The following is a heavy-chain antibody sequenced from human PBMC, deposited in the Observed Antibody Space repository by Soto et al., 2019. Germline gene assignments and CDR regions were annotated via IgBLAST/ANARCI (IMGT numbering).Heavy chain of an antibody. CDR1: GYNFANYW. CDR3: ATHPYYFDSSAFYP. J-gene: IGHJ5*02. CDR2: IYPGDSET. D-gene: IGHD3-22*01. V-gene: IGHV5-51*01. Sequence: GESLKISCKGSGYNFANYWIGWVRQMPGKGLEWMGIIYPGDSETRYSPSFQGQVTISADKSTSTAYLQWSSLKASDTAIYFCATHPYYFDSSAFYPWGQGTLVTVS.